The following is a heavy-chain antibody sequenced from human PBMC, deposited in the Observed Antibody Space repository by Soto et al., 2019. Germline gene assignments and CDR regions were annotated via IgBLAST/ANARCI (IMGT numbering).Heavy chain of an antibody. J-gene: IGHJ5*02. CDR2: IIPIFGTA. V-gene: IGHV1-69*01. CDR1: GGTFSIYA. CDR3: ARGGGEHCSSTRCHNNWFDP. D-gene: IGHD2-2*01. Sequence: QVQLVQSGAEVKKPGSSVKVSCKASGGTFSIYAISWVRQAPGQGLEWMGGIIPIFGTANYAQKFQGRVTITADESTSTAYMELSSLRSEDTAVYYCARGGGEHCSSTRCHNNWFDPWGQGTLVTVSS.